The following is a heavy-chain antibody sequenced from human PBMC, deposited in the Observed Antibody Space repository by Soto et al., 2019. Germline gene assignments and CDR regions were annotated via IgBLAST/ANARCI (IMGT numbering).Heavy chain of an antibody. Sequence: GGSLRLSCSASGFTFISYTMHWVRQAPGKGLEYVSGITSNGGTTFYADSVKGRFAISRDNSKNTLYLQMSSLRAEDTAVYYCARKLVWKNWFDPWGQGTLVTVSS. CDR3: ARKLVWKNWFDP. V-gene: IGHV3-64D*08. CDR2: ITSNGGTT. D-gene: IGHD3-10*01. J-gene: IGHJ5*02. CDR1: GFTFISYT.